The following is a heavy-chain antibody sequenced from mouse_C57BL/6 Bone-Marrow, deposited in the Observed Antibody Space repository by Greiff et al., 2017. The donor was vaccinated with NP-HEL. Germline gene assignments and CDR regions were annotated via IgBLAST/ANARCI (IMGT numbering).Heavy chain of an antibody. CDR2: INPSTGGT. D-gene: IGHD1-1*01. J-gene: IGHJ3*01. CDR3: ARSYNYGSSYVDLAWFAY. Sequence: EVQLQQSGPELVKPGASVKISCKASGYSFTGYYMNWVKQSPEKSLEWIGEINPSTGGTTYNQKFKAKATLTVDKSSSTAYMQLKSLTSEDSAVYYCARSYNYGSSYVDLAWFAYWGQGTLVTVSA. V-gene: IGHV1-42*01. CDR1: GYSFTGYY.